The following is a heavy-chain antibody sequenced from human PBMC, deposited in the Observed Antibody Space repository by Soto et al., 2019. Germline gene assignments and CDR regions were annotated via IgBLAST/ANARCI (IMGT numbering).Heavy chain of an antibody. Sequence: EVQLLESGGGLVQPGGSLRLSCAASGFTFSSYAMTWVRQAPGKGLEWISSISDGYDGPYYADSVKGRFTISRDNSMSTVSLQMTSLRADDTALYYCAKGGIGSAPGLDFWGQGTLVTVSS. CDR1: GFTFSSYA. V-gene: IGHV3-23*01. J-gene: IGHJ4*02. CDR2: ISDGYDGP. CDR3: AKGGIGSAPGLDF. D-gene: IGHD2-21*01.